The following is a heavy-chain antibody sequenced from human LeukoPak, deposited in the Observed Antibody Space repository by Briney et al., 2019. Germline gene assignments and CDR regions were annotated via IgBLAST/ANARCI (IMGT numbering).Heavy chain of an antibody. V-gene: IGHV3-74*01. D-gene: IGHD2-8*01. CDR1: GVTFSSYW. J-gene: IGHJ4*02. Sequence: GGSLRLSCAASGVTFSSYWMHWVRQAPGKGLVWVSRINSDGSSTSYADSVKGRLTISRDNAKNTLYLQMNSLRVEDTAVYYCARAFPHCTNGVCYPNDYFDYWGQGTLVTVSS. CDR3: ARAFPHCTNGVCYPNDYFDY. CDR2: INSDGSST.